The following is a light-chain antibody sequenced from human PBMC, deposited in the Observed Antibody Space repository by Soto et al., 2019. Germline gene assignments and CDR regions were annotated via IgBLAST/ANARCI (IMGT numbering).Light chain of an antibody. Sequence: EIAMTQSPATLSVSPGERATLSCRASQSVNSNLAWYQQKPGQAPRLLIYGASTRATGIPARFSGSGSGTEFTVTISSLQSEDFAVYYRQQYNNWPLTFGGGTKVETK. CDR3: QQYNNWPLT. CDR2: GAS. J-gene: IGKJ4*01. CDR1: QSVNSN. V-gene: IGKV3-15*01.